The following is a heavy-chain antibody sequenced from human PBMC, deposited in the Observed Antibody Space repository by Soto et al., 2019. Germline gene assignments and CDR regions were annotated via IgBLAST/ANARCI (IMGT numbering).Heavy chain of an antibody. Sequence: SETLSLTCTVSGGSISSSSYYWGWIRQPPGKGLEWIGSIYHSGSTNYNPSLKSRVTISVDTSKNQFSLKLSSVTAADTAVYYCARVVRGVSDYWGQGTLVTVSS. D-gene: IGHD3-10*01. V-gene: IGHV4-39*07. J-gene: IGHJ4*02. CDR1: GGSISSSSYY. CDR2: IYHSGST. CDR3: ARVVRGVSDY.